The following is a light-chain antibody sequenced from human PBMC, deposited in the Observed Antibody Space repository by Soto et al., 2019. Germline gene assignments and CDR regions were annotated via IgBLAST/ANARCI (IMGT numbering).Light chain of an antibody. CDR3: SSYTSSSVLLV. CDR2: DVS. J-gene: IGLJ1*01. V-gene: IGLV2-14*03. Sequence: QSALTQPASVSGSPGQSITISCTGTSSDVGGYNYVSWYQQHPGKAPKLMIYDVSNRPSGVSNRFSGSKSGNTASLTISGLQAEDEADYYCSSYTSSSVLLVFGTGTKVTVL. CDR1: SSDVGGYNY.